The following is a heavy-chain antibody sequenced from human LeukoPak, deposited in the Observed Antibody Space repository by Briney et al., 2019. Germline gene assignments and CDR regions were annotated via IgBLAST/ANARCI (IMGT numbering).Heavy chain of an antibody. CDR2: ISGIGDST. J-gene: IGHJ4*02. V-gene: IGHV3-23*01. CDR1: GFTFSSYA. Sequence: GGSLRLSCAASGFTFSSYAMSWVRQAPGKGLEWVSTISGIGDSTFYADFVKGLFTISRDNSKNTLYLDVISLTAEDTAVYYCAKDDAWLRFGEWSQGTLVTVSS. CDR3: AKDDAWLRFGE. D-gene: IGHD3-10*01.